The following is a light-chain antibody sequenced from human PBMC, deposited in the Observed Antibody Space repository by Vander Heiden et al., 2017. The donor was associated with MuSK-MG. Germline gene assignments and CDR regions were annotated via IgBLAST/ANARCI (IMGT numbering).Light chain of an antibody. CDR1: SSNIGAGYD. CDR3: QSYDTSLSGSL. CDR2: ANN. V-gene: IGLV1-40*01. Sequence: QAVLTQPPSVSGAPGPRVTISCPGSSSNIGAGYDVHWYQQLPGTAPKLLIYANNNRPSGVPDRISGSKSGTSASLAITGLQAEDEADYYCQSYDTSLSGSLFGGGTKLTVL. J-gene: IGLJ2*01.